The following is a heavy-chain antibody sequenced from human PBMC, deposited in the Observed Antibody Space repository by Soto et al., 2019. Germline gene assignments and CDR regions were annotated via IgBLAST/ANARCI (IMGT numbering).Heavy chain of an antibody. CDR3: ARDGYDSSGYYTFDY. D-gene: IGHD3-22*01. J-gene: IGHJ4*02. V-gene: IGHV1-18*01. Sequence: ASVKVSCKASGYTFTSYAMHWVRQAPGQRLEWMGWISAYNGNTNYAQKLQGRVTMTTDTSTSTAYMELRSLRSDDTAVYYCARDGYDSSGYYTFDYWGQGTLVTVSS. CDR1: GYTFTSYA. CDR2: ISAYNGNT.